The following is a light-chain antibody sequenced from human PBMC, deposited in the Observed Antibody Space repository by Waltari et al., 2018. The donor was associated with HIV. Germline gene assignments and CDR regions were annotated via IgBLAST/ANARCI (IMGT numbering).Light chain of an antibody. CDR1: QGIRND. CDR3: LQDYNYPPLT. J-gene: IGKJ4*01. V-gene: IGKV1-6*01. Sequence: AIQLTQSPSSLSASVGDRVTITCRASQGIRNDLGWYQQKPGKAPKLLIYAASSLQSGVPSRFSGSGSGTDFTLTISSLQPEDFATYYCLQDYNYPPLTFGGGTKVEIK. CDR2: AAS.